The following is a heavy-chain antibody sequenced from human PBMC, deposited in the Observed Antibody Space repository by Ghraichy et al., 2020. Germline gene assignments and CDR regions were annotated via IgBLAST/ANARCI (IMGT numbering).Heavy chain of an antibody. V-gene: IGHV3-53*04. CDR3: ARDLGGADYGGHSGEGGMDG. CDR1: GFTVSSNY. D-gene: IGHD4-23*01. Sequence: LSLTCAASGFTVSSNYMSWVRQAPGKGLEWVSVIYSGGSTYYADSVKGRFTISRHNYKNTLYLQMNSLRAEDTAVYYCARDLGGADYGGHSGEGGMDGWGQWTTVAVSS. J-gene: IGHJ6*02. CDR2: IYSGGST.